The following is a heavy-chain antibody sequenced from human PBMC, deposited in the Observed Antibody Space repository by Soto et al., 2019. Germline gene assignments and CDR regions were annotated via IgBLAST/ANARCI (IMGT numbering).Heavy chain of an antibody. CDR1: GYTFSNYG. Sequence: ASVKGSCKTSGYTFSNYGITWVRQAPGQPLEWLGWISLYSDGANYAQKFQGRVSMTPDTSTTTAYMELRSLRSDDTAVYYCARVVPGAEAWFGPWGQGTLVTVSS. CDR3: ARVVPGAEAWFGP. D-gene: IGHD2-2*01. J-gene: IGHJ5*02. CDR2: ISLYSDGA. V-gene: IGHV1-18*01.